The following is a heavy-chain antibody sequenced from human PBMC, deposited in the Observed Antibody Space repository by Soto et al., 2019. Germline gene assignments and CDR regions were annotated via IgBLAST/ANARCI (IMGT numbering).Heavy chain of an antibody. CDR1: GGSISSYY. D-gene: IGHD6-6*01. CDR2: IYYSGST. J-gene: IGHJ5*02. Sequence: LTCSVSGGSISSYYWSWIRQPPGKGLEWIGYIYYSGSTNYNPSLKSRVTISVDTSKNQFSLKLSSVTAADTAVYYCARVKGSSIAAKDWFDPWGQGTLVTVSS. CDR3: ARVKGSSIAAKDWFDP. V-gene: IGHV4-59*01.